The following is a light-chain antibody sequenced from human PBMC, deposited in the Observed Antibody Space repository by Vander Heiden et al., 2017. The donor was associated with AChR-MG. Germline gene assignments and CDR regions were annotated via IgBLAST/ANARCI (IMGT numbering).Light chain of an antibody. CDR3: QQSYSTLWT. Sequence: DIQMTQSPSSLSASVGDRVTITCRASQSISSYLNWYQQKPGKALKLLTYAASSLQSGVPSRFSGSGSGTDFTLTISSLQPEDFATYYCQQSYSTLWTFGHGTKLEI. J-gene: IGKJ1*01. V-gene: IGKV1-39*01. CDR1: QSISSY. CDR2: AAS.